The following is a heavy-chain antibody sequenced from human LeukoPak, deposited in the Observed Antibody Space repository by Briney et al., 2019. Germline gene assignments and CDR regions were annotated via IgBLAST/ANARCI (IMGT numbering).Heavy chain of an antibody. J-gene: IGHJ4*02. Sequence: SVKVSCKASGSTFSSYAISWVRQAPGQGLEWMGRIIPILGIANYAQKFQGRVTITADKSTSTAYMELSSLRSEDTAVYYCARFRLMVRGVPRGNENDWGQGTLVTVSS. CDR1: GSTFSSYA. CDR3: ARFRLMVRGVPRGNEND. V-gene: IGHV1-69*04. D-gene: IGHD3-10*01. CDR2: IIPILGIA.